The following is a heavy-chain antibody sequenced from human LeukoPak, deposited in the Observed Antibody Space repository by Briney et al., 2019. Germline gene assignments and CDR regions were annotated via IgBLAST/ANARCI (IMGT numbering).Heavy chain of an antibody. CDR2: INWNGGGT. Sequence: GGSPRLSCAATGLTLKDYGMHWVRQPPGKGLEWVSRINWNGGGTDYADSVKGRFTISRDNAKNSLYLQLSSLRPEDTALYYCAKHMRATNTYSFFGLDVWGQGTTVTVSS. V-gene: IGHV3-9*01. CDR3: AKHMRATNTYSFFGLDV. J-gene: IGHJ6*02. CDR1: GLTLKDYG. D-gene: IGHD1-26*01.